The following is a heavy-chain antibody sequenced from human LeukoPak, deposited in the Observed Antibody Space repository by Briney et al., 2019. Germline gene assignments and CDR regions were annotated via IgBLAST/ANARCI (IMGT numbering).Heavy chain of an antibody. J-gene: IGHJ4*02. CDR3: AKGRGTAVTSAANY. CDR1: GFTFSSYA. V-gene: IGHV3-23*01. Sequence: GGSLILSCAASGFTFSSYAMSWVRQAPGKGLEWVSSISGSGDNTYYADSVKDRFSISRDNSKTTVSLQMNSLRAEDTAVYYCAKGRGTAVTSAANYWGQGTLVTVSS. D-gene: IGHD4-17*01. CDR2: ISGSGDNT.